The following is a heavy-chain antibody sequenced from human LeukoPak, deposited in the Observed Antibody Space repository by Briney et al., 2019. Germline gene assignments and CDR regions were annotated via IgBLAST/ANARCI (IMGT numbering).Heavy chain of an antibody. CDR2: INSDGSST. Sequence: GGSLRLSCAASGFTFSSYWMHWVRQVPGKGLVWVSRINSDGSSTSYADPVKGRFTISRDNDKNTLYLQMKSLRAEDTAVYYCAREAGGRELEWGQGTLVTVSS. V-gene: IGHV3-74*01. D-gene: IGHD6-13*01. J-gene: IGHJ4*02. CDR3: AREAGGRELE. CDR1: GFTFSSYW.